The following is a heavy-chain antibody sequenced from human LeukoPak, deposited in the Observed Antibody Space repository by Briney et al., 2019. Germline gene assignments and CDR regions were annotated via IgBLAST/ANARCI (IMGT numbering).Heavy chain of an antibody. CDR3: TRARRILYYYYGMDV. CDR1: GFTFGDYA. V-gene: IGHV3-49*04. Sequence: GGSLRLSCTASGFTFGDYAMSWVRQAPGKGLEWVGFIRSKAYGGTTEYAASVKGRFTIPRDDSKSIAYLQMNSLKTEDTAVYYCTRARRILYYYYGMDVWGQGTTVTVSS. D-gene: IGHD6-6*01. J-gene: IGHJ6*02. CDR2: IRSKAYGGTT.